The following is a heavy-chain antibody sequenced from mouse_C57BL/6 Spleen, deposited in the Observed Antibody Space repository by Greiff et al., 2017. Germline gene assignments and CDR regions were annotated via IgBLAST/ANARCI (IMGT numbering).Heavy chain of an antibody. CDR1: GFTFSSYA. J-gene: IGHJ2*01. CDR2: ISAGGSYT. V-gene: IGHV5-4*03. Sequence: EVKLVESGGGLVKPGGSLKLSCAASGFTFSSYAMSWVRQTPEKRLEWVATISAGGSYTYYPDNVKGRVTISRDNAKNNLYLQMSHLKSEDTAMYYCARARHGLDYWGQGTTLTVSS. D-gene: IGHD1-1*01. CDR3: ARARHGLDY.